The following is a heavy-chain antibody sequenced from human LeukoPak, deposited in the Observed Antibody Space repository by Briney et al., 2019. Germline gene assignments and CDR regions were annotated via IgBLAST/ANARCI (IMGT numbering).Heavy chain of an antibody. CDR1: GGAFSGYS. Sequence: SSETLSLTCAVYGGAFSGYSWSWIRQPPGKGLEWIGEIDPNGTTNYNPSLKSRVTISVDTSKNQFSLKLSSVTAADTAVYYCARGVDYYGVWGQGTLVTVSS. V-gene: IGHV4-34*01. CDR3: ARGVDYYGV. D-gene: IGHD3-10*01. J-gene: IGHJ4*02. CDR2: IDPNGTT.